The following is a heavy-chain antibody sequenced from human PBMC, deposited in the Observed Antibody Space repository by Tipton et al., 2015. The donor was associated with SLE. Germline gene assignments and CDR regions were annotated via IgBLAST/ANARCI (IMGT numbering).Heavy chain of an antibody. J-gene: IGHJ4*02. D-gene: IGHD3-22*01. CDR1: GESFNGYF. CDR3: ARTSYYDDSDYGRFDF. V-gene: IGHV4-34*12. CDR2: IIHSGVT. Sequence: TLSLTCAVYGESFNGYFWTWIRQPPGKGLEWIAEIIHSGVTNYNPSLRSRVTISVDMSKNQVSLKLSSVTAADTAVYYCARTSYYDDSDYGRFDFWGQGTLVTVSS.